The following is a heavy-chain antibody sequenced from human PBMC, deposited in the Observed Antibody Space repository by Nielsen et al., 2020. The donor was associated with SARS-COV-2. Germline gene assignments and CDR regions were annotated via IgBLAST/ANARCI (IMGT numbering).Heavy chain of an antibody. CDR2: ISYDGSNK. V-gene: IGHV3-30*04. D-gene: IGHD2-8*01. CDR1: GFTFSSYA. J-gene: IGHJ4*02. Sequence: GGSLRLSCAASGFTFSSYAMHWVRQAPGRGLEWVAVISYDGSNKYYADSVKGRFTISRDNAKNSVYLQMNSLRAEDTAVYYCATDQYCPNGICSSGGRDYWGQGTLVAVSS. CDR3: ATDQYCPNGICSSGGRDY.